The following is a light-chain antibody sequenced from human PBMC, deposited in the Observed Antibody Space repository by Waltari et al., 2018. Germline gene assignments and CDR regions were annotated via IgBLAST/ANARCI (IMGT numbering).Light chain of an antibody. CDR3: SSYTSSSTS. Sequence: QSALTQPASVSGSPGHSSTISCTGTSSDGGGYTYVPWYQQHPGKAPKLMIYDVSKRPSGVSNRFSGSKSGNTASLTISGLQAEDEADYYCSSYTSSSTSFGTGTKVTVL. CDR2: DVS. V-gene: IGLV2-14*01. J-gene: IGLJ1*01. CDR1: SSDGGGYTY.